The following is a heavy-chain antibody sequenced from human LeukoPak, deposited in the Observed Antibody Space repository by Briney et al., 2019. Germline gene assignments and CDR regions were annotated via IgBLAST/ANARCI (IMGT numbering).Heavy chain of an antibody. V-gene: IGHV3-23*01. D-gene: IGHD2-15*01. CDR1: GFTFSSYA. Sequence: PGGSLRLSCAASGFTFSSYAMSSVPEAPGKGLESVSGISGSGGSTYYAASVKGRFTISRDNSKNTPNLQMDSLRAEATAVSYSSKDLHLRGRVSFYLPPTAFDIGGEGKMVSVSS. CDR3: SKDLHLRGRVSFYLPPTAFDI. CDR2: ISGSGGST. J-gene: IGHJ3*02.